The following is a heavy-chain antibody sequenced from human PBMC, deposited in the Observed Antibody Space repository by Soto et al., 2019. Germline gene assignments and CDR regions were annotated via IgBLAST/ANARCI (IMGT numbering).Heavy chain of an antibody. V-gene: IGHV4-59*08. CDR3: GRGDCSGGSCYFAFDI. CDR2: IYYSGST. CDR1: GGSISSYY. J-gene: IGHJ3*02. Sequence: SETLSLTCTVSGGSISSYYWSWIRQPPGKGLEWIGYIYYSGSTNYNPSLKSRVTISVDTSKNQFSLKLSSVTAADTAVYYCGRGDCSGGSCYFAFDIGAKGTMVPV. D-gene: IGHD2-15*01.